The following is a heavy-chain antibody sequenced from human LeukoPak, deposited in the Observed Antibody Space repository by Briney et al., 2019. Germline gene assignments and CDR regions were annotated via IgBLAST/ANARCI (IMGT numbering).Heavy chain of an antibody. Sequence: GGSLRLSCAASGFTFSSYSMNWVRQAPGKGLEWVSSISSSSSYIYYADSVKGRFTISRDNAKNSLYLQMNSLRAEDTAVYYCARDYYYDSSGYKFDYWGQGTLVTVPS. CDR1: GFTFSSYS. D-gene: IGHD3-22*01. CDR2: ISSSSSYI. V-gene: IGHV3-21*01. CDR3: ARDYYYDSSGYKFDY. J-gene: IGHJ4*02.